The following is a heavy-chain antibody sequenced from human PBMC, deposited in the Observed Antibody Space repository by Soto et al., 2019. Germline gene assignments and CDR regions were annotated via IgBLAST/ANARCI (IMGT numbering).Heavy chain of an antibody. CDR1: GDSVSSNSAT. J-gene: IGHJ3*02. V-gene: IGHV6-1*01. Sequence: SQTLSLTCAIAGDSVSSNSATWNWIRQSPSRDLEWLGRTYYRSKWYRDYAVFVESRVTIDPDTSKNQFSLQLNSVTPEDTAIYYCARADCSGGSCFTAGAFGIWGRGTMVTVSS. CDR2: TYYRSKWYR. CDR3: ARADCSGGSCFTAGAFGI. D-gene: IGHD2-15*01.